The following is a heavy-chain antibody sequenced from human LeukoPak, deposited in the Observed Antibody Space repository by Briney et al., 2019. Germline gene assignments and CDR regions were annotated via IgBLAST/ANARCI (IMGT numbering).Heavy chain of an antibody. D-gene: IGHD3-3*01. J-gene: IGHJ4*02. CDR1: EYTFTGYY. V-gene: IGHV1-2*02. Sequence: ASVKVSCKASEYTFTGYYMHWVRQALGQGLEWMGWINPNSGGTNYAQRFQGRVTMTRDTSISTAYMELSRLRSDDTAVYYCASGSSGSDFWSGYYWGQGTLVTVSS. CDR3: ASGSSGSDFWSGYY. CDR2: INPNSGGT.